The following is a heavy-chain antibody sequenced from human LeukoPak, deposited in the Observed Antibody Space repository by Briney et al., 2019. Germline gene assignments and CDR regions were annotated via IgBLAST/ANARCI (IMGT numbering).Heavy chain of an antibody. V-gene: IGHV3-11*03. J-gene: IGHJ4*02. CDR3: ARGYRGIEY. D-gene: IGHD5-12*01. Sequence: GGSLRLSCTASGFTFSDYYMSWIRQAPGGGLEWLSYVGGSRSYTDYADSVKGRFTISRDNAKNSLYLQMNSLRAEDTAVYYCARGYRGIEYWGQGTLVTVSS. CDR1: GFTFSDYY. CDR2: VGGSRSYT.